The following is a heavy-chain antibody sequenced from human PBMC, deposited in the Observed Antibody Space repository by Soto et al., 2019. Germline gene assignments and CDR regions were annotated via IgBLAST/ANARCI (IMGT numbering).Heavy chain of an antibody. CDR3: EKDGLGGYYAYYFDY. D-gene: IGHD3-22*01. CDR1: GFTFSSYG. CDR2: ISYDGSNK. V-gene: IGHV3-30*18. J-gene: IGHJ4*02. Sequence: PGGSLRLSCAASGFTFSSYGMHWVRQAPGKGLEWVAVISYDGSNKYYADSVKGRFTISRDNSKNTLYLQMNSLRAEDTAVYYCEKDGLGGYYAYYFDYCGQGTLVTVYS.